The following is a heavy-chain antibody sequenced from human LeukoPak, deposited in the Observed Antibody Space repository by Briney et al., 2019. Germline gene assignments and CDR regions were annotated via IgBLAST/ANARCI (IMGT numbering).Heavy chain of an antibody. CDR1: GFTFNSNS. CDR3: ASPAVAGFFDY. J-gene: IGHJ4*02. CDR2: ISSSSSHI. V-gene: IGHV3-21*01. D-gene: IGHD6-13*01. Sequence: PGGSLRLSCAASGFTFNSNSMNWVRQAPGTGLEWVSSISSSSSHIYYADSVKGRFTISRDNAKKSLYLQMNSLIAEDTVGYYCASPAVAGFFDYWGQGTLVTVSS.